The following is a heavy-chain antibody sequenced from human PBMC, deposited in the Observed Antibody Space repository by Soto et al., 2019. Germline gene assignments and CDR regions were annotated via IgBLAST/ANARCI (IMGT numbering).Heavy chain of an antibody. D-gene: IGHD3-22*01. CDR1: GGTFSSYA. CDR3: ASTHYYDSSGSSSDY. Sequence: VASVKVSCKASGGTFSSYAISWVRQAPGQGLEWMGGIIPIFGTANYAQKFQGRVTITADKSTSTAYMELSSLRSEDTAVYYCASTHYYDSSGSSSDYWGKGTLVTVSS. CDR2: IIPIFGTA. V-gene: IGHV1-69*06. J-gene: IGHJ4*02.